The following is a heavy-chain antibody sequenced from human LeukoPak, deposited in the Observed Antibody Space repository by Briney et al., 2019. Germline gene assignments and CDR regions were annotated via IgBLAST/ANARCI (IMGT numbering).Heavy chain of an antibody. CDR1: GFTFSSYS. D-gene: IGHD3-10*01. Sequence: PGGSLRLSCAASGFTFSSYSMNWVRQAPGKGLEWVSSISSSSSYIYYADSVKGRFTISRDNAKNSLYLQMNSLRAEDTAVYCCARDWRLRGDYWGQGTLVTVSS. V-gene: IGHV3-21*01. J-gene: IGHJ4*02. CDR2: ISSSSSYI. CDR3: ARDWRLRGDY.